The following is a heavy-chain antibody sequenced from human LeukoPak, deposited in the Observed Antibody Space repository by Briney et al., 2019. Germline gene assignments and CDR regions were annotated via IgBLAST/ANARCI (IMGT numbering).Heavy chain of an antibody. Sequence: GGSLRLSCAASGFTFSSYGMHWVRQAPGKGLGWVAFIRYDGSNNYYADSVKGRFTISRDNSKNTLYLQMNRLRAEDTAVYYCAKDGKKVTLTMIAVITYSGYMDVWGKGTTVTFSS. J-gene: IGHJ6*03. CDR1: GFTFSSYG. D-gene: IGHD3-22*01. V-gene: IGHV3-30*02. CDR3: AKDGKKVTLTMIAVITYSGYMDV. CDR2: IRYDGSNN.